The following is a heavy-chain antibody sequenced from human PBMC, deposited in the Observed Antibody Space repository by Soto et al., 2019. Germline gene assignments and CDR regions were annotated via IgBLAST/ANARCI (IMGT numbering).Heavy chain of an antibody. V-gene: IGHV4-34*01. Sequence: QVQLQQWGAGLLKPSETLSLTCAVYGGSLSDYYWSWIRQPPGKGLEWIGEINHGGGTNYNPSLKNRGAISVDTSKNQHSLKLRSVTAADTAVYYCARNIAAAVQLAYGMDVWGQGTTVTVSS. CDR1: GGSLSDYY. CDR2: INHGGGT. D-gene: IGHD6-13*01. CDR3: ARNIAAAVQLAYGMDV. J-gene: IGHJ6*02.